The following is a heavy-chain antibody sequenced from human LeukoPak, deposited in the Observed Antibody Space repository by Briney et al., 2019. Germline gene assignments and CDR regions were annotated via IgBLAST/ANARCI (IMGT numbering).Heavy chain of an antibody. V-gene: IGHV3-20*04. CDR1: GFTFDDYG. CDR3: ARGGFYDKSVGQ. J-gene: IGHJ4*02. Sequence: GGPLRLSCAASGFTFDDYGLSWVRQAPGKGLEWVSGINWNGDSTGYADSVKGRITISRDNAKNSLYLQMNSLRAEDTAVYFCARGGFYDKSVGQWGQGTLVAVSS. D-gene: IGHD2/OR15-2a*01. CDR2: INWNGDST.